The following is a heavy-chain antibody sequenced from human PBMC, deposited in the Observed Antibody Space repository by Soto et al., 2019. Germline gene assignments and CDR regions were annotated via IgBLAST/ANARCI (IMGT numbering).Heavy chain of an antibody. CDR3: ARGYCSGGSCYGPPFVPWFDP. CDR1: GGTFSIYT. V-gene: IGHV1-69*02. D-gene: IGHD2-15*01. J-gene: IGHJ5*02. Sequence: SVKVYCKASGGTFSIYTISWVRQAPGQGLEWMGRIIPILGIANYAQKFQGRVTITADKSTSTAYMELSSLRSEDTAVYYCARGYCSGGSCYGPPFVPWFDPWGQGTLVTVSS. CDR2: IIPILGIA.